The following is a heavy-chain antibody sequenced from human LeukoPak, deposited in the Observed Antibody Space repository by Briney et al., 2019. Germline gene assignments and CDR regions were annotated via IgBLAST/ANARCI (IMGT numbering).Heavy chain of an antibody. V-gene: IGHV3-11*01. Sequence: GGSLRLSCAASGFTFSDYYINWIRQAPGKGLEWISYISGDGSTIYSADSVKGRFTISRDNAKHSLYLQMNSLRAEDTAVYYCARDSRGAFDIWGQGTMVAVSS. CDR1: GFTFSDYY. CDR3: ARDSRGAFDI. J-gene: IGHJ3*02. CDR2: ISGDGSTI. D-gene: IGHD3-10*01.